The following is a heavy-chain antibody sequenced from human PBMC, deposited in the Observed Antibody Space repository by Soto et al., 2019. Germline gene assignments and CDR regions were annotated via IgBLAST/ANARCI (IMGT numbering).Heavy chain of an antibody. CDR3: ATTGESDDYDSSGSGYYYYGMDV. V-gene: IGHV1-69*12. CDR2: IIPIFGTA. Sequence: QVQLVQSGAEVKKPGSSVKVSCKASGGTFSSYAISWVRQAPGQGLEWMGGIIPIFGTANYAQKFQGRVTMTAEEPRNTADMKLSSLRPEDTAVYYCATTGESDDYDSSGSGYYYYGMDVWGQGTTVTVSS. CDR1: GGTFSSYA. J-gene: IGHJ6*02. D-gene: IGHD3-22*01.